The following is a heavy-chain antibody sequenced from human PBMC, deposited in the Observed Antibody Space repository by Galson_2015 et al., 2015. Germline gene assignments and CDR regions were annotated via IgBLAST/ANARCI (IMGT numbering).Heavy chain of an antibody. D-gene: IGHD3-3*01. CDR1: EFTFSSYY. J-gene: IGHJ4*02. V-gene: IGHV3-21*01. Sequence: SLRLSCAASEFTFSSYYMSWVRQAPGKGLEWVSSISSTTTYIYYADSVKSRFTISRDNAKNSLYLQMNSLGAEDTAVYYCARQIVDYDFWSGCYPTNFDYWGQGTLVTVSS. CDR3: ARQIVDYDFWSGCYPTNFDY. CDR2: ISSTTTYI.